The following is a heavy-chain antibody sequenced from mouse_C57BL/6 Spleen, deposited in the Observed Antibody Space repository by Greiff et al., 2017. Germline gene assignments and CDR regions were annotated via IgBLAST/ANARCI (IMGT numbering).Heavy chain of an antibody. CDR1: GYSITSGYY. V-gene: IGHV3-6*01. Sequence: ESGPGLVKPSQSLSLTCSVTGYSITSGYYWNWIRQFPGNKLEWMGYISYDGSNNYNPSLKNRSSITRDTSKNQFFLKLNSVTTEDTATYYCARDPTRGNAMDYWGQGTSVTVSS. CDR2: ISYDGSN. D-gene: IGHD3-3*01. J-gene: IGHJ4*01. CDR3: ARDPTRGNAMDY.